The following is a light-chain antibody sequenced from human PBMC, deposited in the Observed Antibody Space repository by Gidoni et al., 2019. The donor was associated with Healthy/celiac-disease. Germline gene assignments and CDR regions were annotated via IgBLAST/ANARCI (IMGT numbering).Light chain of an antibody. CDR1: QSVSSN. CDR3: QQYNNWPPWT. J-gene: IGKJ1*01. CDR2: GAS. V-gene: IGKV3-15*01. Sequence: ELVMTQSPATLSVSPGERATLSCRASQSVSSNVAWYQQKPGQAPRLLIYGASTRATGIPARFSGSGSGTEFTLTISSLQSEDFAVYYCQQYNNWPPWTFXXXTKVEIK.